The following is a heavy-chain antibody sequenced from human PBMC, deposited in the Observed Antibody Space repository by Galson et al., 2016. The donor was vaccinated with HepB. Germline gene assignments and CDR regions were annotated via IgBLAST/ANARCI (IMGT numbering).Heavy chain of an antibody. CDR3: AKKSLVAGTATYVFDN. Sequence: SLRLSCAASGFTFSNYAMSWVRQAPGKGLEWVSAISGSGGSTYYADSVKGRSTISRDNSKNTLYLQMNSLRADDTAVYYCAKKSLVAGTATYVFDNWGQGTLVTVSS. D-gene: IGHD6-19*01. CDR1: GFTFSNYA. V-gene: IGHV3-23*01. CDR2: ISGSGGST. J-gene: IGHJ4*02.